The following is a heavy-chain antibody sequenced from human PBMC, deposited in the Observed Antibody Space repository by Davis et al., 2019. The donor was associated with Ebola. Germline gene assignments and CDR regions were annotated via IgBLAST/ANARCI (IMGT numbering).Heavy chain of an antibody. CDR1: GFIFSSYV. D-gene: IGHD6-19*01. J-gene: IGHJ4*02. CDR3: AREVGAVAENYFDY. V-gene: IGHV3-23*01. Sequence: GGSLRLSCAASGFIFSSYVMSWVRQAPGKGLEWVSTLGLSADTYYADSVKGRFTISRDNSKNTLDLQMNSLRAEDTAVYYCAREVGAVAENYFDYWGQGTLVTVSS. CDR2: LGLSADT.